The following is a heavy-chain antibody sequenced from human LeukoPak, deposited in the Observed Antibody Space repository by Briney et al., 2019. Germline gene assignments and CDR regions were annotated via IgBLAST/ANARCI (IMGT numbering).Heavy chain of an antibody. CDR3: ARDLGYSSGPNY. Sequence: GASVKVSCKASGGTFSSYAISWVRQAPGQGLEWMGGIIPVFGTSNYAQKFQGRVTITADESTRTAYMELSSLRSEDTAVYYCARDLGYSSGPNYWGQGTRVTVSS. CDR1: GGTFSSYA. V-gene: IGHV1-69*13. J-gene: IGHJ4*02. D-gene: IGHD6-19*01. CDR2: IIPVFGTS.